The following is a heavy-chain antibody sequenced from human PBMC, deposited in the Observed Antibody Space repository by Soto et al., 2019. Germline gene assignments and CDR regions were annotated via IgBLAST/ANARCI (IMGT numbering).Heavy chain of an antibody. V-gene: IGHV4-31*03. D-gene: IGHD2-2*01. CDR2: IYYSGST. CDR1: GGSISSGGYY. J-gene: IGHJ6*02. CDR3: AREKGSKHYYGMDV. Sequence: TLSLTCTVSGGSISSGGYYWSWIRQHPGKGLEWIGYIYYSGSTYYNPSLKSRVTISVDTSKNQFSLKLSSVTAADTAVYYCAREKGSKHYYGMDVWGQGTTVTVSS.